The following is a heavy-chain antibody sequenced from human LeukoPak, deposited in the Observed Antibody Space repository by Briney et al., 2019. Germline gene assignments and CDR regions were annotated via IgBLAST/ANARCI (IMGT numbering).Heavy chain of an antibody. CDR1: GFTFSSYA. J-gene: IGHJ5*02. CDR2: IRYDGNNK. Sequence: GGSLRLSCAASGFTFSSYAMHWVRQAPGKGLEWVAYIRYDGNNKNYGDSVKGRFTISRDNSKDTLYLQMNSLRADDTAVYYCVKGDDYGAKTRLPKYNWFDPRGQGTLVTVSS. D-gene: IGHD4-23*01. V-gene: IGHV3-30*02. CDR3: VKGDDYGAKTRLPKYNWFDP.